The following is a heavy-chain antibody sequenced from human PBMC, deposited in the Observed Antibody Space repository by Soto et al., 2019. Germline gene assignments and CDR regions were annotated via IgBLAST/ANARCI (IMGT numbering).Heavy chain of an antibody. CDR1: GGSISSYY. D-gene: IGHD3-3*01. V-gene: IGHV4-59*01. CDR3: ARELFFGVVHC. Sequence: SETLSLTCTVSGGSISSYYWSWIRQPPGKGLEWIGYIYYSGSTNYNPSLKSRVTISVDTSKNQFSLKLSSVTAADTAVYYCARELFFGVVHCGGRGPLVTVPS. J-gene: IGHJ4*02. CDR2: IYYSGST.